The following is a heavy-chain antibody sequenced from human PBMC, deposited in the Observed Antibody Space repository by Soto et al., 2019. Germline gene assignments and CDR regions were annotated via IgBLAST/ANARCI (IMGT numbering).Heavy chain of an antibody. V-gene: IGHV6-1*01. Sequence: TLSLTCDISGDSVSSNSAAWNWIRQTPSRGLEWLGRTYYRSKWYINYAVSVKSRITVNPDTSKNQFSLQLNSVTPEDTAVYYCARGSWDDVTGHYYMDVWGEGTTVTVSS. CDR3: ARGSWDDVTGHYYMDV. CDR2: TYYRSKWYI. J-gene: IGHJ6*03. CDR1: GDSVSSNSAA. D-gene: IGHD1-1*01.